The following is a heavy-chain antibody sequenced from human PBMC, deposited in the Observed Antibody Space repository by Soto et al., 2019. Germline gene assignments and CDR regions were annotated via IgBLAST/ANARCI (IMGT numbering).Heavy chain of an antibody. CDR3: ARDLSWNQADY. Sequence: GGSLRLSCAASGFTFSHHWMHWVRQAPGEGLVWVSRIDVDGGTTDYADSVKGRFTISRDNAKNTLNLQMTSLRTEDTAVYYCARDLSWNQADYWGQGTLVTVSS. J-gene: IGHJ4*02. D-gene: IGHD1-1*01. V-gene: IGHV3-74*01. CDR1: GFTFSHHW. CDR2: IDVDGGTT.